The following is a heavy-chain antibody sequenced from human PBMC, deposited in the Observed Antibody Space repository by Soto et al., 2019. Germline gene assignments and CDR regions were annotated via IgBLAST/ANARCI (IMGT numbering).Heavy chain of an antibody. CDR1: QFTFDDYA. V-gene: IGHV3-9*01. J-gene: IGHJ6*02. CDR3: GKGYCSRPSCTPNYYFGMDV. CDR2: ISWNSDSI. D-gene: IGHD2-2*01. Sequence: EVQLVESGGGLVQPGRSLRLSCAASQFTFDDYAMHWVRQAPGTGLEWVSGISWNSDSIGYADSVKGRFTISRDNAKNSLYLQMNSLRAEDTALYFCGKGYCSRPSCTPNYYFGMDVWGPGTTVTVSS.